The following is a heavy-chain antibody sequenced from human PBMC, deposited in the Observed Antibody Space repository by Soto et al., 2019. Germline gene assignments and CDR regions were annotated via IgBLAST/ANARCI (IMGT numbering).Heavy chain of an antibody. Sequence: GGSLRLSCAASGITFSNAWMTWVRQAPGKGLEWVGRIKSITDGGTTDYAAPVKGRFTISRDDSKDTLYLQMNNLRTEDTAVYHCTTDSADIVVVPATFGMDVWGQGTTVTVSS. CDR3: TTDSADIVVVPATFGMDV. V-gene: IGHV3-15*01. CDR2: IKSITDGGTT. CDR1: GITFSNAW. J-gene: IGHJ6*02. D-gene: IGHD2-2*01.